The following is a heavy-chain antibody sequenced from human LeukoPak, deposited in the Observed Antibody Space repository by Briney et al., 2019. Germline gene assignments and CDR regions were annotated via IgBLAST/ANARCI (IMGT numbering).Heavy chain of an antibody. CDR2: INPNSGDT. Sequence: GASVKVSCKASGYTFTGYYLHWVRQAPGQGLEWMGWINPNSGDTKSAQKFQGSVTMTRDTSISTAYMELSRLRSDDTAVFYCARGWVIDAFDFWGQGTMVTVSS. V-gene: IGHV1-2*02. J-gene: IGHJ3*01. CDR3: ARGWVIDAFDF. CDR1: GYTFTGYY. D-gene: IGHD2-21*01.